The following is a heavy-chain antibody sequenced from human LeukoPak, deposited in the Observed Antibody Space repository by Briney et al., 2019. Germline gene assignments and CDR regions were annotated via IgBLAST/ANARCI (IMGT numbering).Heavy chain of an antibody. V-gene: IGHV3-30-3*01. Sequence: GGSLRLSCAASGFTFSSYAMSWVRQAPGKGLEWVAVISYDGSNKYYADSVKGRFTISRDNSKNTLYLQMNSLRAEDTAVYCCARDRSGMDVWGQGTTVTVSS. CDR3: ARDRSGMDV. CDR2: ISYDGSNK. J-gene: IGHJ6*02. CDR1: GFTFSSYA.